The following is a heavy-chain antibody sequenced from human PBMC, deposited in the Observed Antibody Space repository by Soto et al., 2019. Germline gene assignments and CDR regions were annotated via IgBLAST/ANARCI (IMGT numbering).Heavy chain of an antibody. J-gene: IGHJ2*01. CDR1: GFTFSDYY. V-gene: IGHV3-11*05. D-gene: IGHD6-13*01. CDR2: INSSSTYT. CDR3: ARIIAAAGGRRYFDI. Sequence: QVQLVESGGGLVKPGGSLRLSCAASGFTFSDYYMSWIRQAPGKGLEGVSYINSSSTYTNYADSVKGRFTISRDNGKNSLYLQMNSLRAEDTAVYYCARIIAAAGGRRYFDIWGRGTLVTVSS.